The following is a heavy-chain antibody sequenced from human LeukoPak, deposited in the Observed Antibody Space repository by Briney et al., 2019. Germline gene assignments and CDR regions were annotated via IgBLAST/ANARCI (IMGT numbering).Heavy chain of an antibody. CDR2: ISWNSGSI. J-gene: IGHJ4*02. Sequence: GGSLRLSCAASGFTFSTYDMSWIRQAPGKGLEWVSGISWNSGSIGYADSVKGRFTISRDNAKNSLYLQMNSLRAEDTALYYCAKDIPSWGGFDYWGQGTLVTVSS. V-gene: IGHV3-9*01. CDR3: AKDIPSWGGFDY. CDR1: GFTFSTYD. D-gene: IGHD2-2*01.